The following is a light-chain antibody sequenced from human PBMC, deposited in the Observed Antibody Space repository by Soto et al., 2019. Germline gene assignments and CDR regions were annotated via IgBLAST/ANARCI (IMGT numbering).Light chain of an antibody. CDR3: AAWDDSLNGYV. CDR1: SSNIGINT. V-gene: IGLV1-44*01. Sequence: QSVLTQPPSASGTPGQRVTISCSGSSSNIGINTVNWYQQLPGTAPKLLIYSNNQRPSGVPDRFSGSKSGTSASLAISGLQPEDEADYFCAAWDDSLNGYVFGTGTKVTVL. CDR2: SNN. J-gene: IGLJ1*01.